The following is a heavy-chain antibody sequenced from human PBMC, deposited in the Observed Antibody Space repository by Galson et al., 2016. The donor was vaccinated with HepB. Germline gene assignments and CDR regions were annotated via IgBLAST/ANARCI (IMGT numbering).Heavy chain of an antibody. J-gene: IGHJ4*02. CDR3: ARDRGAA. Sequence: SLRLSCAASGFSVSNNYMRWVRQAPGKGLEWVSLIYSGGSTYYADSVKGRFTISRDNSKNTLYLQMNSLRAEDTAVYYCARDRGAAWGQGPLVTVSS. V-gene: IGHV3-53*01. CDR1: GFSVSNNY. D-gene: IGHD6-25*01. CDR2: IYSGGST.